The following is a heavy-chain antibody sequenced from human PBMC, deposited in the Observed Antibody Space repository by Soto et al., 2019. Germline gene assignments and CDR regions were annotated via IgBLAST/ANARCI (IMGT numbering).Heavy chain of an antibody. CDR2: IIPIFGTA. J-gene: IGHJ4*02. CDR3: ARSSLYDSSGYKRYYFDY. CDR1: GGTFSSYA. D-gene: IGHD3-22*01. Sequence: QVQLVQSGAEVKKPGSSVKVSCKASGGTFSSYAISWVRQAPGQGLEWMGGIIPIFGTANYAQKFQGRVTITADESMSTAYMELSSLRSEDTAVYYCARSSLYDSSGYKRYYFDYWGQGTLVTVSS. V-gene: IGHV1-69*01.